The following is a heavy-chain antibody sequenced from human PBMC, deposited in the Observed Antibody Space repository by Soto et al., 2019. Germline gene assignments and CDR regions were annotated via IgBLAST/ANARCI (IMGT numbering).Heavy chain of an antibody. D-gene: IGHD2-21*02. Sequence: QVQLQQSGPGLVKPSQTLSLTCTVSGDSVNSGRYYWHWIRQHPGKGLEWIGYIFYSGTTYYNPALCTRVTISLDTSKIQLSLNLTAETAADTAVYFCARGWHRVTGIYDSWGQGTLVTVSS. CDR2: IFYSGTT. J-gene: IGHJ4*02. CDR1: GDSVNSGRYY. V-gene: IGHV4-31*03. CDR3: ARGWHRVTGIYDS.